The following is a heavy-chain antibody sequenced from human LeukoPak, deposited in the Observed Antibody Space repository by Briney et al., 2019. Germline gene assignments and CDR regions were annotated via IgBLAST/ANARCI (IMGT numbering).Heavy chain of an antibody. CDR2: ISGSGGST. J-gene: IGHJ6*03. CDR1: GFTFSSYA. Sequence: GGSLRLSCAASGFTFSSYAMSWVRQAPGKGLEWVSAISGSGGSTYYADSVKGRFTISRDNSKNTLYLQMNSLRAEDTAVYYCAKDRYYYDSAYYYMDVWGKGTTVTVSS. V-gene: IGHV3-23*01. CDR3: AKDRYYYDSAYYYMDV. D-gene: IGHD3-22*01.